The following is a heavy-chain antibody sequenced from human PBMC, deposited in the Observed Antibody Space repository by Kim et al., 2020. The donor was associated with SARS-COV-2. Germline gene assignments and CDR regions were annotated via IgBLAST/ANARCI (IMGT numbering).Heavy chain of an antibody. D-gene: IGHD3-22*01. J-gene: IGHJ4*02. Sequence: SETLSLTCTVSGGSISSSSYYWGWIRQPPGKGLEWIGSIYYSGSTYYNPSLKSRVTISVDTSKNQFSLMLSSVSAADTAVYYCARLGTRITMIVVVIYWGQGTLVTVSS. V-gene: IGHV4-39*01. CDR3: ARLGTRITMIVVVIY. CDR2: IYYSGST. CDR1: GGSISSSSYY.